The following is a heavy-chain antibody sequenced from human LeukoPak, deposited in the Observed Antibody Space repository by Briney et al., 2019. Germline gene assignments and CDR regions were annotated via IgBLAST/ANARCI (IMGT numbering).Heavy chain of an antibody. D-gene: IGHD1-26*01. Sequence: GGSLRLSCAASGFTFSDCYMSWIRQAPGKGLEWVSYISSSSSYTNYADSVKGRFTISRDNAKKTLYLQMNSLRVEDTAVYYCARGGSPPEALGDVFDIWGQGTMVTVSS. CDR2: ISSSSSYT. CDR1: GFTFSDCY. CDR3: ARGGSPPEALGDVFDI. V-gene: IGHV3-11*06. J-gene: IGHJ3*02.